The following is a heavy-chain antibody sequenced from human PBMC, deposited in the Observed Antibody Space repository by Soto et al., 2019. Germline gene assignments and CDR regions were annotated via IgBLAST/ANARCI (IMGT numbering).Heavy chain of an antibody. CDR1: GFTCSSYA. Sequence: EVQLLESGGGLVQPGGSLRLSCAASGFTCSSYAMSWVRQAPGKGLEWVSAISGSGGSTYYADSVKGRFTISRDNSKNTLYLQMNSLRAEDTAVYYCAKEGGYGDYGGAWYFDLWCRGTLVTVS. J-gene: IGHJ2*01. CDR3: AKEGGYGDYGGAWYFDL. D-gene: IGHD4-17*01. CDR2: ISGSGGST. V-gene: IGHV3-23*01.